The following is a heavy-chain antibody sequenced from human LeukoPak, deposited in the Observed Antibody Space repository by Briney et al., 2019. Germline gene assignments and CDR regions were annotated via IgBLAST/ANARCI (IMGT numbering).Heavy chain of an antibody. Sequence: SETLSLTCAVYGGSFSGYYWTWIRQPPGKGLEWIGYIYYTGETNYNLSLKSRITMSIDTPKNQFSLKLSSVTTADTAVYYCARIHNTYYYYMDVWGKGTTVTISS. V-gene: IGHV4-59*01. CDR1: GGSFSGYY. CDR3: ARIHNTYYYYMDV. CDR2: IYYTGET. D-gene: IGHD1-14*01. J-gene: IGHJ6*03.